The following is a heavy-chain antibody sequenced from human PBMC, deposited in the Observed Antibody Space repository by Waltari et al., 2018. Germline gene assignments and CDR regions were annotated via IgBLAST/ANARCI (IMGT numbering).Heavy chain of an antibody. CDR2: ISGSGGST. CDR1: GFTFSSYA. D-gene: IGHD3-22*01. Sequence: EVQMVESGGGLVQPGGSLRLSCAAAGFTFSSYAMSWVRQAPGKGLEWVSAISGSGGSTYYADSVKGRFTISRDNSKNTLYLQMNSLRAEDTAVYYCAKVARRITMIVVVSIFDYWGQGTLVTVSS. J-gene: IGHJ4*02. CDR3: AKVARRITMIVVVSIFDY. V-gene: IGHV3-23*04.